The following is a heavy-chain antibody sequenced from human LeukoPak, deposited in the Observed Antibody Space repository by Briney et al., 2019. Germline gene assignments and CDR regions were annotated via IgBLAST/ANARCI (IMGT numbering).Heavy chain of an antibody. CDR2: IIPIFGTA. D-gene: IGHD5-18*01. Sequence: GASVKVSCKASGGTFSSYAISWVRQAPGQGLEWMGGIIPIFGTANYAQKFQGRVTITTDESTSTAYMELSSLRSEDAAVYYCARGRGYSYGWSYYYYYMDVWGKGTTVTVSS. J-gene: IGHJ6*03. V-gene: IGHV1-69*05. CDR1: GGTFSSYA. CDR3: ARGRGYSYGWSYYYYYMDV.